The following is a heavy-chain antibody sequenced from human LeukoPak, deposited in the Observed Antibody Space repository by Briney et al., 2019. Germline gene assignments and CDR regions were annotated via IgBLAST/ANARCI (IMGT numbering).Heavy chain of an antibody. V-gene: IGHV4-30-2*01. D-gene: IGHD4-17*01. Sequence: SQTLSLTCAVSGGSISSGGYSWSWIRQPPGKGLEWIGEINHSGSTNYNPSLKSRVTISVDTSKNQFSLKLSSVTAADTAVYYCASATVTTAFDYWGQGTLVTVSS. CDR2: INHSGST. J-gene: IGHJ4*02. CDR1: GGSISSGGYS. CDR3: ASATVTTAFDY.